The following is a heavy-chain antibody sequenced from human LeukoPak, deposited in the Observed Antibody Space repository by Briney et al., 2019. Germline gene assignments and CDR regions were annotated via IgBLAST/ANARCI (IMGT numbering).Heavy chain of an antibody. J-gene: IGHJ4*02. CDR3: ARGSSGYSSGWRYY. V-gene: IGHV3-21*01. CDR1: GFTFSSYS. CDR2: ISSSSSYI. Sequence: GGSLRLSCAASGFTFSSYSMNWVRQAPGKGLEWVSSISSSSSYIYYADSVKGRFTISRDNAKNSLYLQMNSLRAEDTAVYYCARGSSGYSSGWRYYWGQGILVTVSS. D-gene: IGHD6-19*01.